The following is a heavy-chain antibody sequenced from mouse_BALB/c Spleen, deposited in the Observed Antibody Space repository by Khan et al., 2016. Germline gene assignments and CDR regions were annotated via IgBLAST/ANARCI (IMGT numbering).Heavy chain of an antibody. J-gene: IGHJ2*01. CDR2: ISPPNGNT. CDR1: GFNFTDTC. V-gene: IGHV14-3*02. Sequence: DVQLQQSGAELVKSGATVKFSCTASGFNFTDTCMHWLKQSPEKGLEWIGWISPPNGNTKYDPHFQGKTTIKADTSSNTAYLQLSSLQSEDTAVYYCARMARKWGQGTTLTVSS. CDR3: ARMARK.